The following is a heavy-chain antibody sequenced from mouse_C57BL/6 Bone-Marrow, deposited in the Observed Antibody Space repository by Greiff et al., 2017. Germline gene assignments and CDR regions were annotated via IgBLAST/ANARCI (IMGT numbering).Heavy chain of an antibody. CDR1: GYAFTNYL. Sequence: LQQSGAELVRPGTSVKVSCKASGYAFTNYLIEWVKQRPGQGLEWIGVINPGSGGTNYNEKFKGKATLTADKSSSTAYMQLSSLTSEDSAVYFCARSDYYGSSYFAYWGQGTLVTVSA. J-gene: IGHJ3*01. V-gene: IGHV1-54*01. CDR2: INPGSGGT. CDR3: ARSDYYGSSYFAY. D-gene: IGHD1-1*01.